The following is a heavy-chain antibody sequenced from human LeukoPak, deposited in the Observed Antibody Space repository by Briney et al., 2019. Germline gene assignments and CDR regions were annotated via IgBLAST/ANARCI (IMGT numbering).Heavy chain of an antibody. J-gene: IGHJ4*02. Sequence: GGSLRLSCAASGFAFSNFAMHWVRQAPGKGLEWLAVISYDGTNKNYADSVKGRFTISRDKSKNTLYMQMSSLRPDDTAVYFCARAYRGGYSYGLYYFDHWGQGALVTVSS. V-gene: IGHV3-30-3*01. CDR2: ISYDGTNK. CDR3: ARAYRGGYSYGLYYFDH. D-gene: IGHD5-18*01. CDR1: GFAFSNFA.